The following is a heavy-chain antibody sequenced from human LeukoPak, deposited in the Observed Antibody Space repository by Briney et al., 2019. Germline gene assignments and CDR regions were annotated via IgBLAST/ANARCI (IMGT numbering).Heavy chain of an antibody. CDR3: AKSAGSSWSSPDY. CDR1: GFTFSSYV. J-gene: IGHJ4*02. V-gene: IGHV3-30*18. D-gene: IGHD6-13*01. Sequence: GGSLRLSCAASGFTFSSYVMHWVRQAPGKGVEGLAVISYGGSNKYYADSVKGRFTISRDNSKNTLYLQMNSLRAEDTAVYYCAKSAGSSWSSPDYWGQGTLVTVSS. CDR2: ISYGGSNK.